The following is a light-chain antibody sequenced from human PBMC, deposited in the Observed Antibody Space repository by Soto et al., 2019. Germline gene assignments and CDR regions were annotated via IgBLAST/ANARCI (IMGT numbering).Light chain of an antibody. CDR1: QSVNTD. CDR2: GAS. Sequence: EIVLTQSPATLSLSPGERATLSCMASQSVNTDLAWDQQKPGQAPRLLISGASNRATGIPDRFSGSGSGTDFTLTISRLEPEDFALYYCQQYGHSPITFGQGTRLEI. V-gene: IGKV3-20*01. CDR3: QQYGHSPIT. J-gene: IGKJ5*01.